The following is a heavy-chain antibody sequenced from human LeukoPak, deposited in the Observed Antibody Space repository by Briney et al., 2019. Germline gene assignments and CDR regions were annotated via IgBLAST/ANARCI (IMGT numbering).Heavy chain of an antibody. Sequence: KPSETLSLTCAVAGYSISSGYYWGWIRQPPGKGLEWIGGIYHSGSTYYNPSLKSRVTISVDTSKNQFSLKLSSVTAADTAVYYCARVPTVVISKGLDYWGQGTLVTVSS. CDR1: GYSISSGYY. J-gene: IGHJ4*02. D-gene: IGHD4-23*01. CDR3: ARVPTVVISKGLDY. V-gene: IGHV4-38-2*01. CDR2: IYHSGST.